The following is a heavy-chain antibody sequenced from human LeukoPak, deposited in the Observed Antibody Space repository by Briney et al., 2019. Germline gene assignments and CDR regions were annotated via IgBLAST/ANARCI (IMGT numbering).Heavy chain of an antibody. Sequence: GGSLRLSCAASGFTFSSYAMSWVRQAPGKGLEWVSGISGSGGSTYYADSVKGRFTISRDNSKNALYLQMNSLRAEDTAVYYCAKRPGGAIDEYWGQGTLVTVSS. J-gene: IGHJ4*02. CDR1: GFTFSSYA. CDR2: ISGSGGST. CDR3: AKRPGGAIDEY. V-gene: IGHV3-23*01. D-gene: IGHD3-10*01.